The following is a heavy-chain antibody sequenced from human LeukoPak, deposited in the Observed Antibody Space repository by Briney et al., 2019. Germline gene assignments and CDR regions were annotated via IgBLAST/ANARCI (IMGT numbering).Heavy chain of an antibody. CDR1: GGSISSGGYS. V-gene: IGHV4-30-4*07. Sequence: PSETLSLTCAVSGGSISSGGYSWSWIRQPPGKGLEWIGYIYYSGSTYYNPSLKSRVTISVDTSKNQFSLKLSSVTAADTAVYYCARARLNMGHLDYWGQGTLVTVSS. J-gene: IGHJ4*02. D-gene: IGHD2/OR15-2a*01. CDR3: ARARLNMGHLDY. CDR2: IYYSGST.